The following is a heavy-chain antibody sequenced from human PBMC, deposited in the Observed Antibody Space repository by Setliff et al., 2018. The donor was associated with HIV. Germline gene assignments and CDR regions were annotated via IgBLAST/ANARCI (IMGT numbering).Heavy chain of an antibody. V-gene: IGHV4-30-2*01. CDR3: ARSGFFGSGNYYRVLDLGV. J-gene: IGHJ6*04. CDR2: LYHGGST. D-gene: IGHD3-10*01. CDR1: GVSIISGGYS. Sequence: ASETLSLTCAVSGVSIISGGYSWSWIRHPPGKGLEWIGFLYHGGSTSYNPSPKSRVTISADQSKNQFSLNMRSVTAADTAVYYCARSGFFGSGNYYRVLDLGVRGKGTTVTVSS.